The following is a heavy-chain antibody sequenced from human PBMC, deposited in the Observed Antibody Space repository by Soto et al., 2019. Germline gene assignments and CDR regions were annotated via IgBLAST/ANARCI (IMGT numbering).Heavy chain of an antibody. CDR1: GGSISSYS. D-gene: IGHD2-2*01. CDR2: IYYSGST. Sequence: SETLSLTCTVSGGSISSYSWGWVRQPPGKGLEWIGYIYYSGSTNYNPSLKSRVTISVDTSKNQFSLKLSSVTAADTAVYYCARVSDCSSTSCYGRWFDPWGQGTLVTVSS. V-gene: IGHV4-59*01. CDR3: ARVSDCSSTSCYGRWFDP. J-gene: IGHJ5*02.